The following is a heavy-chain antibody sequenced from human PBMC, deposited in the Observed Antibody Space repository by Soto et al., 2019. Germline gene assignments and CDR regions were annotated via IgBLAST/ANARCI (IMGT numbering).Heavy chain of an antibody. J-gene: IGHJ3*02. CDR3: ARLTPAPYPQGAFDI. D-gene: IGHD2-2*01. CDR1: GYSFTSYW. Sequence: GESLKISCKGSGYSFTSYWIGWVRQMPGKGLEWMGIIYPGDSDTRYSPSFQGQVTISADKSISTAYLQWSSLKASDTAMYYCARLTPAPYPQGAFDIWGQGTMVTVSS. V-gene: IGHV5-51*01. CDR2: IYPGDSDT.